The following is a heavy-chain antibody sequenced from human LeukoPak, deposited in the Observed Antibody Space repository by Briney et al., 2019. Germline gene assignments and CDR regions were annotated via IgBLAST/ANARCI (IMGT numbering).Heavy chain of an antibody. V-gene: IGHV4-4*02. CDR1: GGSVSSTNW. Sequence: SETLSLICGVSGGSVSSTNWWTWIRPPPGKGLEWIGEVHLDGRTNFNPSLKSRLTMSVDLSEDHVSLKLTSVTAADTAVYYCAREGGFYRPLDYSGQGTLVTVSS. CDR2: VHLDGRT. J-gene: IGHJ4*02. D-gene: IGHD6-25*01. CDR3: AREGGFYRPLDY.